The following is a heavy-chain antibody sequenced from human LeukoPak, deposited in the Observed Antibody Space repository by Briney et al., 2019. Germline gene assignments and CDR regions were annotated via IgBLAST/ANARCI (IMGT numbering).Heavy chain of an antibody. J-gene: IGHJ5*02. V-gene: IGHV3-74*01. D-gene: IGHD1-20*01. Sequence: GGSLRLSCAASGFTFSNAWTHWVRQAPGKGLMWVSAIKTDGSSISYVGSVKGRFTISRDNAKNTLYLQMNSLRSEDTAIYYCVSGITATSAWGQGTLVTVSS. CDR2: IKTDGSSI. CDR1: GFTFSNAW. CDR3: VSGITATSA.